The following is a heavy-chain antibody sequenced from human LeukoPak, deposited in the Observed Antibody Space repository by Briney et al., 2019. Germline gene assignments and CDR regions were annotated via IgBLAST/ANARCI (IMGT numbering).Heavy chain of an antibody. CDR3: ARHYCSGGSCYYFDY. V-gene: IGHV4-59*08. D-gene: IGHD2-15*01. CDR2: IYYSGST. Sequence: SETLSLTCTVSGGSISRYYWSWIRQPPGKGLEWIGYIYYSGSTNYNPPLKSRVTISVDTSKNQFSLKLSSVTAADTAVYYCARHYCSGGSCYYFDYWGQGTLVTVSS. CDR1: GGSISRYY. J-gene: IGHJ4*02.